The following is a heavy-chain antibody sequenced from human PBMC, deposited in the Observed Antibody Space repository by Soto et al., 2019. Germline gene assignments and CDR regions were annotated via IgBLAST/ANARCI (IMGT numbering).Heavy chain of an antibody. CDR1: GGSISSYY. J-gene: IGHJ4*02. V-gene: IGHV4-59*01. D-gene: IGHD3-22*01. Sequence: NPSETLSLTCTVSGGSISSYYWSWIRQPPGKGLEWIGYIYYSGSTDYNPSLKSRVTISVDTSKNQFSLKLSSVTAADTAVYYCARETGMIVHSGVIDYWGQGTLVTVSS. CDR2: IYYSGST. CDR3: ARETGMIVHSGVIDY.